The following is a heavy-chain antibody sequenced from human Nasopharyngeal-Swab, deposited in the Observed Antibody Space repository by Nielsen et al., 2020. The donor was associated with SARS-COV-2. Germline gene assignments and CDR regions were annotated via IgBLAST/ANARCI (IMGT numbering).Heavy chain of an antibody. J-gene: IGHJ5*02. V-gene: IGHV3-20*01. CDR2: INWNGGST. Sequence: GALKISCAASGFTFDDYGMSWVRQAPGKGLEWVSGINWNGGSTGYADSVKGRFTISRDNAKNSLYLQMNSLRAEDTALYHCARGRIAAAGTGSYWFDPWGQGTLVTVSS. CDR1: GFTFDDYG. CDR3: ARGRIAAAGTGSYWFDP. D-gene: IGHD6-13*01.